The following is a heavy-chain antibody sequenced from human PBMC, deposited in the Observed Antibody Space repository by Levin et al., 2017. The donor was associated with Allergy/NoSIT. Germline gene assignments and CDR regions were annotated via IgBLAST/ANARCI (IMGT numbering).Heavy chain of an antibody. CDR2: ISWNSGSI. Sequence: GGSLRLSCAASGFTFDDYAMHWVRQAPGKGLEWVPGISWNSGSIGYADSVKGRFTISRDNAKNSLYLQMNSLRAEDTALYYCAKDRINARGYSGYGLDYWGQGTLVTVSS. V-gene: IGHV3-9*01. CDR1: GFTFDDYA. CDR3: AKDRINARGYSGYGLDY. D-gene: IGHD5-12*01. J-gene: IGHJ4*02.